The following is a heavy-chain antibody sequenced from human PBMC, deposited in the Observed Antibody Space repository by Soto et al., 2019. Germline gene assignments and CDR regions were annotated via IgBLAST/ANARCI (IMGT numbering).Heavy chain of an antibody. CDR1: GYTFTSYG. D-gene: IGHD2-2*01. CDR3: ARDLYCSSTSCPHPFDY. J-gene: IGHJ4*02. Sequence: ASVKVSCKASGYTFTSYGIGWVRQAPGQGLEWMGWISAYNGNTNYAQKLQGRVTMTTDTSTSTAYMELRSLRSDDTAVYYCARDLYCSSTSCPHPFDYWGQGTLVTVSS. V-gene: IGHV1-18*04. CDR2: ISAYNGNT.